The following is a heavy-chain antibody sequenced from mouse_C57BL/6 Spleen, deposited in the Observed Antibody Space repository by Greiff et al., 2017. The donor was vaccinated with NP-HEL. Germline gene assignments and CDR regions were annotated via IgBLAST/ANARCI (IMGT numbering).Heavy chain of an antibody. CDR2: ISSGSSTI. D-gene: IGHD1-1*01. J-gene: IGHJ3*01. CDR3: ARGFYYYGSPFAY. CDR1: GFTFSDYG. Sequence: EVKLVESGGGLVKPGGSLKLSCAASGFTFSDYGMHWVRQAPEKGLEWVAYISSGSSTIYYADTVKGRFTISRDNAKNTLFLQMTSLRSEDTAMYYCARGFYYYGSPFAYWGQGTLVTVSA. V-gene: IGHV5-17*01.